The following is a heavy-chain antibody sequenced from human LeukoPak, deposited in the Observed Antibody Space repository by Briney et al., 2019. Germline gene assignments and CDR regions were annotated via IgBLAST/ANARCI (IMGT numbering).Heavy chain of an antibody. CDR1: GFTVSINS. D-gene: IGHD2-2*01. Sequence: GGSLRLSCTVSGFTVSINSMSWVRQAPGKGLEWVSAISGSGGSTYYADSVKGRFTISRDNSKNTLYLQMNSLRAEDTAVYYCAKDDCSSTSCYAGEYFQHWGQGTLVTVSS. CDR2: ISGSGGST. V-gene: IGHV3-23*01. CDR3: AKDDCSSTSCYAGEYFQH. J-gene: IGHJ1*01.